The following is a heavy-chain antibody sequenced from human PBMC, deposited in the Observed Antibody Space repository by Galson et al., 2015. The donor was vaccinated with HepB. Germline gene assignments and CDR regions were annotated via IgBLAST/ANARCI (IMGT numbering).Heavy chain of an antibody. V-gene: IGHV3-23*01. Sequence: SLRLSCAASGFSFDTYAMSWVRQAPGKGLEWVSSISGGGHNTYYADAVRGRSTISRDNSKNTLYLQMNSLRAEDTAVYYCARDGGYSSGWGFDYWGQGTLVTVSS. CDR2: ISGGGHNT. D-gene: IGHD6-19*01. CDR3: ARDGGYSSGWGFDY. J-gene: IGHJ4*02. CDR1: GFSFDTYA.